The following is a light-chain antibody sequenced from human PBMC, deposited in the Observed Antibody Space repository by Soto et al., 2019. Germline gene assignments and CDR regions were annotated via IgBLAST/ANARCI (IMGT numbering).Light chain of an antibody. CDR3: GARLKSLSRTWV. V-gene: IGLV1-47*01. CDR1: SSNIEDNY. Sequence: QSVLTQPPSASGTPGQRVTISCSGSSSNIEDNYVYWYQQLPGTAPKLLIYRNDQRPSGVPDRFSGSRSGTSASLVISGLRSADEADYYCGARLKSLSRTWVFGGGTQLTVL. J-gene: IGLJ3*02. CDR2: RND.